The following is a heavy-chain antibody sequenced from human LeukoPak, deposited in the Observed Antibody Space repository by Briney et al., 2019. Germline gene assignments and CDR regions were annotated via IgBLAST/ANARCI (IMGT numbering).Heavy chain of an antibody. J-gene: IGHJ5*02. CDR2: VNDGGST. CDR3: ARTLRGSEGGAFDP. CDR1: GGSMRTHF. V-gene: IGHV4-59*11. Sequence: SETLSFTCTVSGGSMRTHFWSWIRQPPGKALEWIAYVNDGGSTSYHPSLQSRVAISVDTSKSQFSLRLTSVTAADTAVYYCARTLRGSEGGAFDPWGQGTLVTVSS. D-gene: IGHD3-10*01.